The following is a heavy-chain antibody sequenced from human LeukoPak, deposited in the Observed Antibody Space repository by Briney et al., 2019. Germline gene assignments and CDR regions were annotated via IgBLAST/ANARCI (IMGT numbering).Heavy chain of an antibody. J-gene: IGHJ4*02. V-gene: IGHV3-7*05. CDR2: IKEDGSET. CDR3: ARQRSVDY. CDR1: GFTFSDYY. D-gene: IGHD4-17*01. Sequence: AGGSLRLSCAASGFTFSDYYMTWVRQAPGRGLEWVANIKEDGSETYYVDSVKGRFTISRDNAKNSLYLQMNSLRAEDTAVYYCARQRSVDYWGQGTLVTVSS.